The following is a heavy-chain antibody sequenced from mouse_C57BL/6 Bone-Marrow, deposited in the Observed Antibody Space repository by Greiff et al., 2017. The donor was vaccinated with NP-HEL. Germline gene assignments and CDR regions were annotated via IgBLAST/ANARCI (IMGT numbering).Heavy chain of an antibody. CDR1: GFTFSDYY. J-gene: IGHJ4*01. V-gene: IGHV5-16*01. CDR2: INYDGSST. Sequence: EVMLVESEGGLVQPGSSMKLSCTASGFTFSDYYMAWVRQVPEKGLEWVANINYDGSSTYYLDSLKSRFIISSDNATHILYLQMSSLKSEDTATYYCAREGGLRRRTYAMDYWGQGTSVTVSS. CDR3: AREGGLRRRTYAMDY. D-gene: IGHD2-4*01.